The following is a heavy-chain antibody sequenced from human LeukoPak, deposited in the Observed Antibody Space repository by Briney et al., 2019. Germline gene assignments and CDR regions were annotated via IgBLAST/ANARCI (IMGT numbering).Heavy chain of an antibody. Sequence: PGRSLRLSCAASGFTFSGYALHWVRQAPGKGLELVAAISYDESNTYYAASVKGRFTVSRDNSKNTLYLQMNSLRPEDTAVYYCARTIRTYGDYHTLEYWGQGTLVTVSS. D-gene: IGHD4-17*01. CDR2: ISYDESNT. CDR3: ARTIRTYGDYHTLEY. V-gene: IGHV3-30*04. J-gene: IGHJ4*02. CDR1: GFTFSGYA.